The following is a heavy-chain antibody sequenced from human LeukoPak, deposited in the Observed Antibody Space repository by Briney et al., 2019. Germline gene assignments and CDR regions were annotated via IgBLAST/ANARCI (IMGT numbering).Heavy chain of an antibody. CDR2: IYYSGST. V-gene: IGHV4-59*01. Sequence: SETLSLTCTVSGGSISSYYWSWIRQPPGKGLEWIGYIYYSGSTNYNPSLKSRVTISVDTSKNQFSLTLSSVTAADTAVYYCARATPYYDILTGYFPNWFDPWGQGTLVTVSS. CDR1: GGSISSYY. D-gene: IGHD3-9*01. CDR3: ARATPYYDILTGYFPNWFDP. J-gene: IGHJ5*02.